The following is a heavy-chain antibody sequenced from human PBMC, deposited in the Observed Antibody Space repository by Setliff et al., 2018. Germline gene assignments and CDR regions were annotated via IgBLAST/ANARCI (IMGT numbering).Heavy chain of an antibody. V-gene: IGHV4-59*08. Sequence: SETLSLTCTVSGGSISSHYWSWIRQPPGKGLELIGNIYYSGSTYYNPSLKSRVTISVDTSKNQFSLELTSVTAADTAVYYCARAPVGDRNGLFDSWGQGTMVTVSS. CDR2: IYYSGST. D-gene: IGHD6-19*01. CDR1: GGSISSHY. CDR3: ARAPVGDRNGLFDS. J-gene: IGHJ4*02.